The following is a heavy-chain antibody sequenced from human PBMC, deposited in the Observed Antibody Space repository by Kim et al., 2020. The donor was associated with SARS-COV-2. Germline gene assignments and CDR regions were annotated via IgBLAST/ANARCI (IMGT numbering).Heavy chain of an antibody. CDR3: ARGYCSSSRCYAGPDY. CDR1: GFTFSDYT. J-gene: IGHJ4*02. V-gene: IGHV3-48*02. CDR2: INNDGTVM. D-gene: IGHD2-2*01. Sequence: GGSLRLSCAASGFTFSDYTMDWVRQAPGRVLEWVSYINNDGTVMYYGDSVKGRFTISRDNSENSLFLQMNSLRDDDTAVYYCARGYCSSSRCYAGPDYWGQGTLVTVST.